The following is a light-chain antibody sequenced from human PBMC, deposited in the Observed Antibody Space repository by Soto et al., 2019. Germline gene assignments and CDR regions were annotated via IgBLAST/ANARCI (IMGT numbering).Light chain of an antibody. CDR1: SSNIGAGYD. CDR3: QSYDNSLSGLV. V-gene: IGLV1-40*01. CDR2: ANS. Sequence: QPVLTQPPSVSGAPGQRVTISCTGSSSNIGAGYDVQWYQQLPGTAPRLLIHANSNRPSGVPDRLSGSKSGTSGSLAITGLQVEDECDYYCQSYDNSLSGLVVGGGTKLTVL. J-gene: IGLJ2*01.